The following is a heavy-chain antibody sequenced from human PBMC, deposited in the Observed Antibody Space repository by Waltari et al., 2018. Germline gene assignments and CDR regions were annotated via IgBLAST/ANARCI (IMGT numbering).Heavy chain of an antibody. CDR2: INHSGRT. V-gene: IGHV4-34*01. CDR1: GGSFSGYY. Sequence: QVQLQQWGAGLLKPSETLSLTCAVYGGSFSGYYWSWIRQPPGKGLEWIGEINHSGRTNYNPYLKSRVTISVDTSKNQFSLKLSSVTAADTAVYYCAREPGQLATYNNWFDPWGQGTLVTVSS. J-gene: IGHJ5*02. D-gene: IGHD5-12*01. CDR3: AREPGQLATYNNWFDP.